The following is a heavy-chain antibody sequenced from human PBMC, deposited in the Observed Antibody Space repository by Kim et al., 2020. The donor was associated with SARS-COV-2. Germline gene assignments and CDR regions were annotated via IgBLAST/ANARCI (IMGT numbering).Heavy chain of an antibody. J-gene: IGHJ4*02. CDR2: T. V-gene: IGHV1-8*01. D-gene: IGHD5-12*01. CDR3: ASTIVATNRGE. Sequence: TGYAQKFQGRVTMTRNTSISTAYMELSSLRSEDTAVYYCASTIVATNRGEWGQGTLVTVSS.